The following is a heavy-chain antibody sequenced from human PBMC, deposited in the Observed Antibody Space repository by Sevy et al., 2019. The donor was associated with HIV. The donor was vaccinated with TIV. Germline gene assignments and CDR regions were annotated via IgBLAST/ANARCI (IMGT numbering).Heavy chain of an antibody. CDR2: INPSGGST. CDR3: ARGAVAGRDPPDY. Sequence: ASVKVSCKASGYTFTSYYMHWVRQAPGQGLEWMGVINPSGGSTNYAQKFQDRVTMTRDTSTSTVYMELSSLRSEDTAVYYCARGAVAGRDPPDYWGQGTLVTVSS. J-gene: IGHJ4*02. V-gene: IGHV1-46*01. CDR1: GYTFTSYY. D-gene: IGHD6-19*01.